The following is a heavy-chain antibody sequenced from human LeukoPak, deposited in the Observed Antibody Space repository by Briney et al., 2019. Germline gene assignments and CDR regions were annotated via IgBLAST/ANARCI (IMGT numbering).Heavy chain of an antibody. V-gene: IGHV4-59*12. CDR3: ARDRARIAVAGTDWFDP. D-gene: IGHD6-19*01. Sequence: PSETLSLTCTVSGGSISNKYWSWIRQPPGKGLEWIGYIYYSGSTNYNPSLKSRVTISVDTSKNQFSLKLSSVTAADTAVYYCARDRARIAVAGTDWFDPWGQGTLVTVSS. J-gene: IGHJ5*02. CDR2: IYYSGST. CDR1: GGSISNKY.